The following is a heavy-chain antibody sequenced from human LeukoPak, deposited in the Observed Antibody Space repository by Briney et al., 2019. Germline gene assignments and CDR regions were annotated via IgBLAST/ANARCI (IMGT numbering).Heavy chain of an antibody. V-gene: IGHV4-39*01. CDR1: GGSISSSSYY. J-gene: IGHJ4*02. CDR2: IYYSGST. D-gene: IGHD3-9*01. CDR3: ARQGRGPYDILTGTVGY. Sequence: PSETLSLTCTVSGGSISSSSYYWGWIRQPPGKGLEWIGSIYYSGSTYYNPSLKSRVTISVGTSKNQFSLKLSSVTAADTAVYYCARQGRGPYDILTGTVGYWGQGTLVTVSS.